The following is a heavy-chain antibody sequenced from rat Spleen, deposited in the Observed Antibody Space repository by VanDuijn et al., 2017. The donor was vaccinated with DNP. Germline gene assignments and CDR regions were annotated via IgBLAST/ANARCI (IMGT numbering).Heavy chain of an antibody. CDR2: ITNTGGSS. Sequence: EVQLVESGGGLVQPGRSLKLSCIGSGFTFNNYWMTWIRQAPGKGLEWVASITNTGGSSYYLDSVKGRFTISRDNAKSTLYLQMDSLRSEDTAAYYCAGRPPPTRGPFDYWGQGVTVTVSS. D-gene: IGHD1-4*01. V-gene: IGHV5-31*01. CDR1: GFTFNNYW. J-gene: IGHJ2*01. CDR3: AGRPPPTRGPFDY.